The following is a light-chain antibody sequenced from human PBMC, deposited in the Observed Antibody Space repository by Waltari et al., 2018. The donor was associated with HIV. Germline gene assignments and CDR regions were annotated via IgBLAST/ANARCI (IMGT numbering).Light chain of an antibody. J-gene: IGLJ1*01. Sequence: SALTQPPSASGSVGQSVSISCTGTRSDVGAYDYVSWYHQNPGTAAKVIICEGNQRPTGVPQRFTGFKSGNTASLTVAGLQADDEADYFCSAYGGTDTYVVGSGTKVIVL. CDR2: EGN. V-gene: IGLV2-8*01. CDR3: SAYGGTDTYV. CDR1: RSDVGAYDY.